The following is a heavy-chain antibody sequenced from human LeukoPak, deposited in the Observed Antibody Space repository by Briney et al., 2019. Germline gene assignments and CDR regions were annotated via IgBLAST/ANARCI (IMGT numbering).Heavy chain of an antibody. V-gene: IGHV4-38-2*02. CDR2: IYHSGST. D-gene: IGHD3-22*01. CDR1: GYSISSGYY. J-gene: IGHJ4*02. Sequence: TSETLSLTCTVSGYSISSGYYWGWIRQPPGKGLEWIGSIYHSGSTYYNPSLKSRVTISVDTSKNQFSLKLSSVTAADTAVYYCARVYYYDSSGYDYWGQGTLVTVSS. CDR3: ARVYYYDSSGYDY.